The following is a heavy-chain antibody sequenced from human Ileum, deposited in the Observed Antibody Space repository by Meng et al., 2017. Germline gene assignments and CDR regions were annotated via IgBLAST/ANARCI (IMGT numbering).Heavy chain of an antibody. D-gene: IGHD1-14*01. V-gene: IGHV4-4*02. Sequence: QVQLQESGPGLVKHSGIRSLTFAVSGVSISGAIWWGWVRQPPGKGLEWIGEIFQSGSTNYNPSLKSRVSISVDKSKNHLSLSLSSVTAADTAVYYCAKAAAYNLDIWGQGALVTVSS. CDR2: IFQSGST. CDR3: AKAAAYNLDI. J-gene: IGHJ4*02. CDR1: GVSISGAIW.